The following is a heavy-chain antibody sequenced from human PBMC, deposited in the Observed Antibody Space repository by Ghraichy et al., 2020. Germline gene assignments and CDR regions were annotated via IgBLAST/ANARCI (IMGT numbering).Heavy chain of an antibody. V-gene: IGHV3-73*01. Sequence: GESLNISCAASGFTFSGSAMHWVRQASGKGLEWVGRIRSKANSYATAYAASVKGRFTISRDDSKNTAYLQMNSLKTEDTAVYYCTRHPPQKSLYGMDVWGQGTTITVSS. CDR3: TRHPPQKSLYGMDV. J-gene: IGHJ6*02. CDR1: GFTFSGSA. CDR2: IRSKANSYAT.